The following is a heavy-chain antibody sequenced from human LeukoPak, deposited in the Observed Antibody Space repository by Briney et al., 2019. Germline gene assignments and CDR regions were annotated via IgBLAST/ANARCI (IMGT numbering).Heavy chain of an antibody. D-gene: IGHD3-22*01. CDR1: GYSISNGYY. V-gene: IGHV4-38-2*02. CDR2: VYHGGNT. Sequence: SETLSLTCTVSGYSISNGYYWGWIRQPPGKGLEFIGSVYHGGNTYYKASLKSRVTISVDTSKNQFSLKLSSVTAADTAVYYCARAVRYYYDSSGYYQYYFDYWGQGTLVTVSS. J-gene: IGHJ4*02. CDR3: ARAVRYYYDSSGYYQYYFDY.